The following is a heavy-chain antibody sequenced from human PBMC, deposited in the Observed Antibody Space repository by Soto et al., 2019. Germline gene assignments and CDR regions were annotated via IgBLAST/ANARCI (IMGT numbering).Heavy chain of an antibody. CDR1: GGSFSGYC. D-gene: IGHD3-10*01. CDR2: IDHNGHT. CDR3: APYGSGIYYISRDQY. V-gene: IGHV4-34*01. J-gene: IGHJ4*02. Sequence: QVQLQQWGAGLLKPSETLSLTCAVYGGSFSGYCWSWIRQSPGKGLEWIGEIDHNGHTNYNPSLKSRVTKSVDQSKNQFSLRLSSTTAADTATYYCAPYGSGIYYISRDQYWGQGTLVTVSS.